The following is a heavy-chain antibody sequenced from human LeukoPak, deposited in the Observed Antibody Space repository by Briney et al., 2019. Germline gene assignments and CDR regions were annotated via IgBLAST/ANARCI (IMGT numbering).Heavy chain of an antibody. Sequence: SETLSLTCTVSGGSISSHYWSWIRQPPGKGLEWIGYIYYSGSTNYNPSLKSRVTISVDTSKNQFSLKPSSVTAADTAVYYCARAYGSGSWIDYWGQGTLVTVSS. CDR2: IYYSGST. CDR3: ARAYGSGSWIDY. CDR1: GGSISSHY. D-gene: IGHD3-10*01. J-gene: IGHJ4*02. V-gene: IGHV4-59*11.